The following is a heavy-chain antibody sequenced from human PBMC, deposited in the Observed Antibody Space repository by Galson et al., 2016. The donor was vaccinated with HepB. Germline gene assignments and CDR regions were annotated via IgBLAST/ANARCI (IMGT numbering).Heavy chain of an antibody. J-gene: IGHJ4*02. CDR1: GGSINRSPSY. CDR3: ARDKNERGYSYGHFDY. D-gene: IGHD5-18*01. V-gene: IGHV4-39*02. CDR2: IYYSGST. Sequence: ETLSLTCAVYGGSINRSPSYWAWIRQTPGKGLERIGTIYYSGSTYYNPSLKSRVTISVDTPKNQFSLKVNSVTAADTAVYYCARDKNERGYSYGHFDYWGQGALVTVSS.